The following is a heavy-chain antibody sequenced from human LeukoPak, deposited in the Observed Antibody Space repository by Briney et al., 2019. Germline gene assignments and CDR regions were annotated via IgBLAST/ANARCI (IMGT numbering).Heavy chain of an antibody. CDR2: ISYDGSNK. J-gene: IGHJ4*02. V-gene: IGHV3-30-3*01. CDR1: GFTFSSYA. D-gene: IGHD3-22*01. Sequence: GESLRLSCAASGFTFSSYAMHWVRQAPGKGLEWVAVISYDGSNKYYADSVKGRFTISRDNSKNTLYLQMNSLRAEDTAVYYCARDTYYYDSASGLLDYWGQGTLVTVSS. CDR3: ARDTYYYDSASGLLDY.